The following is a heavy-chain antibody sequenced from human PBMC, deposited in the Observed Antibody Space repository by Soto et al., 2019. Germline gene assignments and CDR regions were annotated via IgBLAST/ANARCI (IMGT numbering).Heavy chain of an antibody. CDR3: HLCGGDCYPPHYYYGMDV. Sequence: PSETLSLTCTVSGGSISSYYWGWIRQPPGKGLEWIGSIYYSGSTYYNPSLKSRVTISVDTSKNQFSLKLSSVTAADTAVYYCHLCGGDCYPPHYYYGMDVWGQGTTVTVSS. V-gene: IGHV4-39*01. CDR1: GGSISSYY. CDR2: IYYSGST. D-gene: IGHD2-21*02. J-gene: IGHJ6*02.